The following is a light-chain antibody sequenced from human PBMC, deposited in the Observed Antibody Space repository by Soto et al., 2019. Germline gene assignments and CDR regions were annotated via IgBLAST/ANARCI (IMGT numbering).Light chain of an antibody. Sequence: SYELTQPPSVSVSPGQTASITCSGAKLGDKYACWYQQKPRQSPVLVIYQESKRPSGIPERFSGSNSGNTATLTISGTQAMDEADYYCQAWDSSVVFGGGTKLTVL. CDR2: QES. V-gene: IGLV3-1*01. CDR3: QAWDSSVV. J-gene: IGLJ2*01. CDR1: KLGDKY.